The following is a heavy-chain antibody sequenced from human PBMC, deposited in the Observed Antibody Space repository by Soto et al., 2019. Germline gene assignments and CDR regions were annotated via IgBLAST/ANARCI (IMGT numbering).Heavy chain of an antibody. CDR1: GGSISSYY. D-gene: IGHD2-21*01. CDR2: IYYSGST. J-gene: IGHJ3*01. V-gene: IGHV4-59*12. CDR3: ARLGVLLCPAGDSDPFDF. Sequence: PETLSLTCTVSGGSISSYYWSWIRQPPGKGLEWIGYIYYSGSTNYNPSLKSRVTISVDTSKNQFSLKLSSVTAADTAVNYCARLGVLLCPAGDSDPFDFWGRGTMVTVSS.